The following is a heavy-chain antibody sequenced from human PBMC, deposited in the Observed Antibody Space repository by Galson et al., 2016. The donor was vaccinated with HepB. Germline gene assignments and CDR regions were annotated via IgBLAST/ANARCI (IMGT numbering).Heavy chain of an antibody. CDR3: ARMSSGAWYYFDY. V-gene: IGHV4-59*01. J-gene: IGHJ4*02. D-gene: IGHD6-19*01. CDR1: DGSISGYY. CDR2: IYYGGST. Sequence: ETLSLTCSVSDGSISGYYWSWIRQPPGKGLEWIGYIYYGGSTNYNPSLKTRVTISVDTSMNQFSLRLTSVTTADTAVYYCARMSSGAWYYFDYWGQGTLVTASS.